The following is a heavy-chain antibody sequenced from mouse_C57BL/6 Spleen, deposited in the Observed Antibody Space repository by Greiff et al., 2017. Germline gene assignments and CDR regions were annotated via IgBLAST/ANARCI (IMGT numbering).Heavy chain of an antibody. Sequence: QVQLQQPGAELVKPGASVKLSCKASGYTFTSYWMQWVKQRPGQGLEWIGEIDPSDSYTNYNQKFKGKATLTVDTSSSTAYMQLSSLTSEDSAVYYCARGGITTVVATNAMDYWGQGTSVTVSS. CDR3: ARGGITTVVATNAMDY. CDR2: IDPSDSYT. V-gene: IGHV1-50*01. D-gene: IGHD1-1*01. J-gene: IGHJ4*01. CDR1: GYTFTSYW.